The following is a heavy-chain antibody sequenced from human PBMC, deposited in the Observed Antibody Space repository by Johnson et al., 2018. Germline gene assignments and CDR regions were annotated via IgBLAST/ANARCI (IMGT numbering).Heavy chain of an antibody. V-gene: IGHV1-3*01. Sequence: QVQLVQSGAEVKKXGASVKVXCKASGYTFTNYAMHWVRQAPGQRLEWMGWINAGNDNTKYSQKFQGRVTITRDTAASTAYMELSSLRSEDTAVYYCARDSKIFGGYGYYYYYMDVWGKGTTVTVSS. CDR1: GYTFTNYA. D-gene: IGHD5-12*01. CDR3: ARDSKIFGGYGYYYYYMDV. J-gene: IGHJ6*03. CDR2: INAGNDNT.